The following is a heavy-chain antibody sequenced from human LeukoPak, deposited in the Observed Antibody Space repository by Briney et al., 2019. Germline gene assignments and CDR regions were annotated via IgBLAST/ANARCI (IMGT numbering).Heavy chain of an antibody. CDR2: IYTSGST. CDR1: GGSISSYY. J-gene: IGHJ4*02. D-gene: IGHD3-10*01. CDR3: ARGGSYYYGSGSYYNAPFDY. V-gene: IGHV4-4*07. Sequence: SETLSLTCTVSGGSISSYYWSWIRQPAGKGLEWIGRIYTSGSTNYNPSLKSRVTMSVDTSKNQFSLKLSSVTAADTAVYYCARGGSYYYGSGSYYNAPFDYWGQGTLVTVSS.